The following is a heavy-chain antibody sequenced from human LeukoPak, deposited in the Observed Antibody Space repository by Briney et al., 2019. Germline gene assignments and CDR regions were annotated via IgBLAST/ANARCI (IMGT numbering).Heavy chain of an antibody. V-gene: IGHV3-33*01. Sequence: GGSLRLSCAASGFTFSSFGMHWVRQVPGKGLEWVALIWYDGITKFYADSVKGRFTVSRDNSNNTVYLEMKSLRAEDTAVYYCARSYSSSRGTFDYWGQGALVTVSS. D-gene: IGHD6-6*01. J-gene: IGHJ4*02. CDR1: GFTFSSFG. CDR3: ARSYSSSRGTFDY. CDR2: IWYDGITK.